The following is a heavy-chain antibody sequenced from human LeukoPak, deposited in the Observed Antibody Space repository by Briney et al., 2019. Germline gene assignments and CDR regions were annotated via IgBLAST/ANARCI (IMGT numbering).Heavy chain of an antibody. CDR3: ARRAYSYGFRFDP. Sequence: PSETLSLTCTVSGASISSSSYFWAWIRQPPGKALEWIGSIDFSGEAVYNAPLHSRLTLSIDTSKNQVSLKMTAVTAADTALYYCARRAYSYGFRFDPWGQGTLVTVSS. CDR1: GASISSSSYF. V-gene: IGHV4-39*01. CDR2: IDFSGEA. J-gene: IGHJ5*02. D-gene: IGHD3-16*02.